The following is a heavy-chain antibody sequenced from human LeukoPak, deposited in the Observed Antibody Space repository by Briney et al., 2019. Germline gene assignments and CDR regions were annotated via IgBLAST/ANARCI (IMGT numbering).Heavy chain of an antibody. V-gene: IGHV4-59*11. J-gene: IGHJ4*02. Sequence: SETLSLTCTVSGGSISSHYWSWIRQPPGKGLEWIGYIYYSGSTNYNPSLKSRVTISVDTSKNQFSLKLSSVTAADTAVYYCARVRYSYGSDYFDYWGQGTLVTVSS. CDR1: GGSISSHY. D-gene: IGHD5-18*01. CDR2: IYYSGST. CDR3: ARVRYSYGSDYFDY.